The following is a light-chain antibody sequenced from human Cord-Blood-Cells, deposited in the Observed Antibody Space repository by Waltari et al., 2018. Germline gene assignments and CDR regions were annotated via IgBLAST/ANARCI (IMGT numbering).Light chain of an antibody. CDR3: SSYAGSNNPYV. Sequence: QSALTQPPSASGSPGQSVTISCTATSSDVGGYNYLSWYQQHPGKAPKLMIYEVSKRPSGVPDRFSGSKSGNTASLTVSGLQAEDEADYYCSSYAGSNNPYVFGTGTKVTVL. CDR1: SSDVGGYNY. CDR2: EVS. V-gene: IGLV2-8*01. J-gene: IGLJ1*01.